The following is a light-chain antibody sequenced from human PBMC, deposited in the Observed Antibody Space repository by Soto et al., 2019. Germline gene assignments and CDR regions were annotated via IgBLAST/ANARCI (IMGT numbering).Light chain of an antibody. J-gene: IGKJ1*01. CDR2: RAS. Sequence: EIVMTQSPATLSLSPGERATLSCRASQSISSNLAWYQQKLGQAARLLIYRASTRATGIPARFSGSGSGTEFHLTISSLQSEDFALYYCHQFENWPQTFGQGTKVEI. CDR1: QSISSN. CDR3: HQFENWPQT. V-gene: IGKV3-15*01.